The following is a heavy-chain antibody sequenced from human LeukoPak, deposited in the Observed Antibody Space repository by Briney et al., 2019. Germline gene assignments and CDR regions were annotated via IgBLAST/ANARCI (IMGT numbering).Heavy chain of an antibody. V-gene: IGHV4-38-2*02. J-gene: IGHJ3*01. Sequence: PSGTLSLTCNVSGSFISNGYYWGWIRQSPGQGLEWSGIIYHSGVTNFNPSFKSRVIISLDTSKNQFSLKLSSVTAADTAVYYCERQRSGGAGGPDAFNVWGHGIMVSVSS. CDR1: GSFISNGYY. D-gene: IGHD5-24*01. CDR3: ERQRSGGAGGPDAFNV. CDR2: IYHSGVT.